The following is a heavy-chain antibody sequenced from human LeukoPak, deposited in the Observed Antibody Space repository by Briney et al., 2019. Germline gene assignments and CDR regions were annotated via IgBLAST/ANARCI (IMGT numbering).Heavy chain of an antibody. CDR2: IIPILGIA. Sequence: ASVKVSCKASGGTFSSYAISWVRQAPGQGLEWMGRIIPILGIANYAQKFQGRVTITADKSTSTAYMELSSLRSEDTAVYYCARAMSYYYDSSGYSGDAFDIWGQGTMVTVSS. J-gene: IGHJ3*02. CDR3: ARAMSYYYDSSGYSGDAFDI. D-gene: IGHD3-22*01. CDR1: GGTFSSYA. V-gene: IGHV1-69*04.